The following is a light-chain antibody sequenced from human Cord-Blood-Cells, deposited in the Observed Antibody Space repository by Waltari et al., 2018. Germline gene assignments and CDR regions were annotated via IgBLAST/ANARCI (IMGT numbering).Light chain of an antibody. CDR3: SSYTSSSTLV. J-gene: IGLJ3*02. CDR1: SSDVGGYNY. CDR2: DVG. Sequence: QSALTQTASVSGSPGQSITISCTGTSSDVGGYNYVSWYQQHPGKAPKLMIYDVGKRPSGVSNRFSGSKSGTPASLTISGLQAEDEADYYCSSYTSSSTLVFGGGTKLTVL. V-gene: IGLV2-14*01.